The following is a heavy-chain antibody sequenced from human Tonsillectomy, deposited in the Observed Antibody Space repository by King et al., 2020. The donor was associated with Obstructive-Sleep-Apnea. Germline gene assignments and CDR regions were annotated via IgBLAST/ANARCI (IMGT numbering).Heavy chain of an antibody. D-gene: IGHD3-16*02. CDR2: IYYSGST. V-gene: IGHV4-39*07. CDR3: ARTSLEEYVWGSYRYILDY. J-gene: IGHJ4*02. CDR1: GGSISSSSYY. Sequence: QLQESGPGLVKPSETLSLTCTVSGGSISSSSYYWGWIRQPPGKWLEWIGSIYYSGSTYYNPSLKSRVTISVDTSKNQFSLKLCSVTAADTAVYYCARTSLEEYVWGSYRYILDYWGQGTLVTVSS.